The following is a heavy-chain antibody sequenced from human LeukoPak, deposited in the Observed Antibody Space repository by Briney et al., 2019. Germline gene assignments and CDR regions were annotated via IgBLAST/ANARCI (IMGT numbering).Heavy chain of an antibody. CDR1: GYTFTSYD. D-gene: IGHD4-23*01. Sequence: ASVKVSCKASGYTFTSYDINWVRQATGQGLEWMAWMNPNSGNTGYAQKFQGRITITRNTSIGTAYMELSRLRSEDTAVYYCARVTTVVERWFDPWGQGTLVTVSS. CDR2: MNPNSGNT. J-gene: IGHJ5*02. V-gene: IGHV1-8*01. CDR3: ARVTTVVERWFDP.